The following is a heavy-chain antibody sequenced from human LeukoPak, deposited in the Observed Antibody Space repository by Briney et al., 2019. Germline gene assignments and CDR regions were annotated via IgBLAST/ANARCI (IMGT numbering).Heavy chain of an antibody. D-gene: IGHD6-13*01. CDR3: ARDIAAAGADY. Sequence: ASVKVSCKASGYTFTSYGISGVRQAPGQGLEGMGWISAYNGNTNYAQKLQGRVTMTTDTSTSTAYMELRSLRSDDTAVYYWARDIAAAGADYWGQGTLVSVCS. V-gene: IGHV1-18*01. J-gene: IGHJ4*02. CDR2: ISAYNGNT. CDR1: GYTFTSYG.